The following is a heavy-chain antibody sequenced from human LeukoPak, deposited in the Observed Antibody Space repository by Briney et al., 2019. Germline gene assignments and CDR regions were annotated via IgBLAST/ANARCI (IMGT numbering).Heavy chain of an antibody. CDR1: GFTFSRYW. J-gene: IGHJ4*02. Sequence: GGSLRLSCAGSGFTFSRYWMSWVRQAPGKGPEWVASIKQDGCVTYCVDSVRGRFTISRDNAENSLYLQMDSLRAEDTAMYYCARAGLYETTWYSWGQGTLVTVSS. V-gene: IGHV3-7*01. CDR2: IKQDGCVT. D-gene: IGHD2-21*02. CDR3: ARAGLYETTWYS.